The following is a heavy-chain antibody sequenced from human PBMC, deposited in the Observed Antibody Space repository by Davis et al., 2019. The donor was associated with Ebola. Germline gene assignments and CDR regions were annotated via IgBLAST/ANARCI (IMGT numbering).Heavy chain of an antibody. D-gene: IGHD3-22*01. CDR1: SGSISSYY. CDR2: IYYSGST. V-gene: IGHV4-59*12. J-gene: IGHJ4*02. Sequence: MPSETLSLTCTVSSGSISSYYWSWIRQPPGKGLEWIGYIYYSGSTNYNPSLRGRVTMSVDTSKNQFSLHLSSVTAADTAVYYCARGDSYYDPGGYYAGPEAPDHWGQGTLVSVSS. CDR3: ARGDSYYDPGGYYAGPEAPDH.